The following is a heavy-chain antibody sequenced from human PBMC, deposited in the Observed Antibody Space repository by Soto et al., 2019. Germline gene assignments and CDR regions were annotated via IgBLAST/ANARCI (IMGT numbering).Heavy chain of an antibody. CDR2: IYYSGST. D-gene: IGHD1-26*01. J-gene: IGHJ5*01. CDR1: GDSISDDTYY. CDR3: ARPHCHSPHCVPPDS. V-gene: IGHV4-39*01. Sequence: SDTLSLTCTVSGDSISDDTYYWGWIRQPPGKGLEWIGSIYYSGSTYYNPSLKSRVTMSVDTSKNQLSLKLSSVTAADTAVYYCARPHCHSPHCVPPDSWGQGTLVTVSS.